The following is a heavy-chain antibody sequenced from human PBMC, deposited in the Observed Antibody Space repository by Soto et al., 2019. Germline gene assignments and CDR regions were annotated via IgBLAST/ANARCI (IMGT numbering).Heavy chain of an antibody. J-gene: IGHJ6*02. CDR1: GGSFSGYY. CDR3: ARATIFGVVIGMDV. CDR2: INHSGST. V-gene: IGHV4-34*01. Sequence: LSLTCAVYGGSFSGYYWSWIRQPPGKGLEWIGEINHSGSTNYNPSLKSRVTISVDTSKNQFSLKLSSVTAADTAVYYCARATIFGVVIGMDVWGQGTTVTVSS. D-gene: IGHD3-3*01.